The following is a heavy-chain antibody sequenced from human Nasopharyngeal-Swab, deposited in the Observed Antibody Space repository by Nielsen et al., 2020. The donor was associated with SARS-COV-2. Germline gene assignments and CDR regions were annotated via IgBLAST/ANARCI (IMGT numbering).Heavy chain of an antibody. Sequence: GESLKISCAASGFTFSSYDMHWVRQATGKGLEWASAIGTAGDTYYPGSVKGRFTTSRENAKNSLYLQMNSLRAGDTAVYYCARAVGYCSSTSCYYYYGMDVWGQGTTVTVSS. CDR3: ARAVGYCSSTSCYYYYGMDV. J-gene: IGHJ6*02. V-gene: IGHV3-13*04. D-gene: IGHD2-2*03. CDR1: GFTFSSYD. CDR2: IGTAGDT.